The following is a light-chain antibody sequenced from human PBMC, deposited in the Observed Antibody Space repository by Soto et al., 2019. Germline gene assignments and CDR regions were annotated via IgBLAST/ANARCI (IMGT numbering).Light chain of an antibody. J-gene: IGKJ4*01. CDR3: QQYNSNPLT. V-gene: IGKV1-5*03. Sequence: DIQMTQSPSTLSASVGDRVTITCRASQSFSSWLGWDQQKPGKALKLLIYKTSTLESGVPSRFSGSGSGTEFTLTISSLQPDDFATYYFQQYNSNPLTFGGGTKVEIK. CDR2: KTS. CDR1: QSFSSW.